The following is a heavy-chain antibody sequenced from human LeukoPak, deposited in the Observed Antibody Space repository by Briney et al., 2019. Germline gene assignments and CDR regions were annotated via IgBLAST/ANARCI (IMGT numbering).Heavy chain of an antibody. V-gene: IGHV1-69*06. D-gene: IGHD1-26*01. CDR3: ATTATKWELGGGYFDY. J-gene: IGHJ4*02. CDR1: GGTFSSYD. Sequence: GASVKVSCKASGGTFSSYDISWVRQAPGQGLEWMGGIIPIVGTANYAQKFQGRVTIIADKSTTSAYMDLNSLRSEDTAVYYCATTATKWELGGGYFDYWGQGTLVTVSS. CDR2: IIPIVGTA.